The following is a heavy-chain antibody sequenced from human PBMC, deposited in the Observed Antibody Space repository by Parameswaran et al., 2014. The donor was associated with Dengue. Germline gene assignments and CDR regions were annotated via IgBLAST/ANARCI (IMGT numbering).Heavy chain of an antibody. CDR2: IKQDGSEK. Sequence: NIKQDGSEKYYVDSVKGRFTISRDNAKNSLYLQMNSLRAEDTAVYYCARTYASSYWYFDLWGRGTLVTVSS. D-gene: IGHD6-6*01. V-gene: IGHV3-7*04. CDR3: ARTYASSYWYFDL. J-gene: IGHJ2*01.